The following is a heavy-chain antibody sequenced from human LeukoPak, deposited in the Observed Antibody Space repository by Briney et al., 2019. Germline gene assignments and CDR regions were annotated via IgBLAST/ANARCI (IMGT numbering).Heavy chain of an antibody. J-gene: IGHJ4*02. CDR1: GYTFTSYG. D-gene: IGHD6-13*01. V-gene: IGHV1-18*01. CDR2: ISAYNGNT. CDR3: ARAGAAAATTSFDY. Sequence: ASVKVSCKASGYTFTSYGVSWVRQAPGQGLEWMGWISAYNGNTNYAQKLQGRVTMTTDTSTSTAYMELRSLRSDDTAVYYCARAGAAAATTSFDYWGQGTLVTVSS.